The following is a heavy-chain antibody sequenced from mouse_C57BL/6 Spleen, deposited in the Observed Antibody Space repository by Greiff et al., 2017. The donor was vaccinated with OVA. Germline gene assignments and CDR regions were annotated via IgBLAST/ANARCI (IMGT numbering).Heavy chain of an antibody. Sequence: QVQLQQSGPELVKPGASVKISCKASGYSFSSSWMTWVKQRPGKGLEWLGRIYPGDDDTNYKGKLKGTATLTADKSSSTAYMQLSSLTSEDSAVYFCARGVIYYGNYGAMDYWGQGTSVTVSS. CDR2: IYPGDDDT. V-gene: IGHV1-82*01. CDR3: ARGVIYYGNYGAMDY. J-gene: IGHJ4*01. CDR1: GYSFSSSW. D-gene: IGHD2-1*01.